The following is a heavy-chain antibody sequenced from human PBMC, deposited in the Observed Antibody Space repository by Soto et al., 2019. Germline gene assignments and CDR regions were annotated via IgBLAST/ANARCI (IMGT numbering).Heavy chain of an antibody. J-gene: IGHJ4*02. CDR3: ATERLNLVRGVHDY. Sequence: QVQLAQSGAEVKKPGSSVKVSCKASGDTLSNYAITWVRQVPGQGPEWMGRIIPILGSAVYAQKFQGRVTITVDKPTSTVYMEVSSLRSEDTAVYYCATERLNLVRGVHDYWGRGTLVTVSS. CDR1: GDTLSNYA. D-gene: IGHD3-10*01. V-gene: IGHV1-69*04. CDR2: IIPILGSA.